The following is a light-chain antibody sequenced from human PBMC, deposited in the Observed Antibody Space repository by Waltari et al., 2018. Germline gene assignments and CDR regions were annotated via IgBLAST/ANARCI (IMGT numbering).Light chain of an antibody. CDR1: QSVSSN. CDR3: QQYNNWPLALT. V-gene: IGKV3-15*01. J-gene: IGKJ4*01. Sequence: EIVMTQSPATLSVSPGERATISCRASQSVSSNLDWYQQKPGQAPRLLIYGASTRATGIPARFSGSGSGTEFTLTISSLQSEDFAVYYCQQYNNWPLALTFGGGTKVEIK. CDR2: GAS.